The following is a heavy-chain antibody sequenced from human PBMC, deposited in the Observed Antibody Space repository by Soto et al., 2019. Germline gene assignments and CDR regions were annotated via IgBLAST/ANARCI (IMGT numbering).Heavy chain of an antibody. J-gene: IGHJ6*02. CDR3: ARGDGRGSSDFYYYSGMDV. CDR2: ISTYDGST. Sequence: QVQLVQSGAEVKKPGASVKVSCKASGFTFTNYFFHWVRQAPRQGLEWMGIISTYDGSTNYVQSLQGRVTMTSDTSTSTVYMELSSLRSEDTAVYYCARGDGRGSSDFYYYSGMDVWGHGTTVTVSS. CDR1: GFTFTNYF. V-gene: IGHV1-46*01. D-gene: IGHD3-10*01.